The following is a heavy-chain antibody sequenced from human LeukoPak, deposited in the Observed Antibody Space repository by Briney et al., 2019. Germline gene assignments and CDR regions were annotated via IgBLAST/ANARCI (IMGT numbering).Heavy chain of an antibody. Sequence: SETLSLTCTVSGGSISSSSYYWGWICQPPGKGLEWIGSIYYSGSTYYNPSLKSRVTISVDTSKNQFSLKLSSVTAADTAVYYCARARGWSKNPEFDYWGQGTLVTVSS. CDR2: IYYSGST. V-gene: IGHV4-39*07. CDR1: GGSISSSSYY. J-gene: IGHJ4*02. CDR3: ARARGWSKNPEFDY. D-gene: IGHD6-19*01.